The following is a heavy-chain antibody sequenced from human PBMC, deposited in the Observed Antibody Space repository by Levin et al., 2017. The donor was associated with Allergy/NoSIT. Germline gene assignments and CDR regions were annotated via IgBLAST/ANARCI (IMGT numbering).Heavy chain of an antibody. CDR1: GFTFNNFA. Sequence: GGSLRLSCAGSGFTFNNFAMNWVRQTPGKGLEWVSSIRGNGGTTYYADSVKGRFTISRDNSKNTLYLQMNSLRTDDTAIDDCAKTPAPRIQVLLPYYYYYMDVWGKGTTVTVSS. CDR2: IRGNGGTT. CDR3: AKTPAPRIQVLLPYYYYYMDV. V-gene: IGHV3-23*01. J-gene: IGHJ6*03. D-gene: IGHD2/OR15-2a*01.